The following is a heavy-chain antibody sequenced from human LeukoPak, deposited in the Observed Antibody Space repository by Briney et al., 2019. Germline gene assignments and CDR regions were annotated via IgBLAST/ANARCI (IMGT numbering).Heavy chain of an antibody. CDR3: AMGLRLGELSL. J-gene: IGHJ4*02. CDR2: FYYSGSI. Sequence: SDTDSLTCTVSGDSISSRDYWWGWIRQPPGKGLEWIGSFYYSGSIYYNPSLKSRVTISVDTSKNQFSLRLSSVTAADTALYYCAMGLRLGELSLWGQGTLVTVSS. D-gene: IGHD3-16*02. CDR1: GDSISSRDYW. V-gene: IGHV4-39*01.